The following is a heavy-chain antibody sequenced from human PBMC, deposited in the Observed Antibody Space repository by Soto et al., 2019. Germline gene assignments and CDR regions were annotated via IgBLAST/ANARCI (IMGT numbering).Heavy chain of an antibody. D-gene: IGHD5-12*01. CDR3: ARGNHRWLQLWYFDL. V-gene: IGHV1-69*05. J-gene: IGHJ2*01. CDR2: IIPIFGTA. CDR1: GGTFSSYT. Sequence: QVQLVQSGAEVKKPGSSVTVSCKASGGTFSSYTISWVRQAPGQGLEWMGGIIPIFGTAYYAQKFQGRVTITTDEYTSTAYMELISLRSEDTAVYYCARGNHRWLQLWYFDLWGRGTLVTVSS.